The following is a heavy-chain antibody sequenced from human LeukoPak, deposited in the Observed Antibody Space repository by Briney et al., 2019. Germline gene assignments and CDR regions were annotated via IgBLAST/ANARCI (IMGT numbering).Heavy chain of an antibody. D-gene: IGHD5/OR15-5a*01. CDR3: AKTIASLGSGAGYFDP. J-gene: IGHJ5*02. CDR2: MHPGESEI. V-gene: IGHV5-51*01. CDR1: GYSFTNYW. Sequence: RGESLKISCKASGYSFTNYWIAWVRQKPGKGLEWMGIMHPGESEINYSPSFEGQVTISADTSISTAYLEWYSLKASDSAIYYCAKTIASLGSGAGYFDPWGQGTMITVSS.